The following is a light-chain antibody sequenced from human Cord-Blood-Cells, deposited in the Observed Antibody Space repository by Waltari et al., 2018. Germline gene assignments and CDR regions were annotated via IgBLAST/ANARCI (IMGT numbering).Light chain of an antibody. CDR2: AAS. CDR1: QSIISY. V-gene: IGKV1-39*01. J-gene: IGKJ2*03. Sequence: DIQMTQSPFSLSASVGDRVTITCRASQSIISYLNWYQQKPGKAPKLLSYAASSLQSGVPSRVSGSGSGTDFTLTISSLQPEDFATYYCQQSYSTPHSFGQGTKLEIK. CDR3: QQSYSTPHS.